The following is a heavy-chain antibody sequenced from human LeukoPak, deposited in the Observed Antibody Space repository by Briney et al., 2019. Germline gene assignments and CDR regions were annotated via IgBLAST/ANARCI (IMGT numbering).Heavy chain of an antibody. V-gene: IGHV4-34*01. CDR3: ARGRPYNVGLPPWFDP. J-gene: IGHJ5*02. CDR1: GGSFRGYY. Sequence: SETLSLTCAVYGGSFRGYYWTWIRQPPGKGLEWIGEINHNGNTKYNPSLKRRVTISVDTSRNQFSLNLSSMTAADTAVYYCARGRPYNVGLPPWFDPWGQGTLVTVSS. CDR2: INHNGNT. D-gene: IGHD1-14*01.